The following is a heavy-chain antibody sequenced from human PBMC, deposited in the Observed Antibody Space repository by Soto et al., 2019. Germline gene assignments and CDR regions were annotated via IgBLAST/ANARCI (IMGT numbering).Heavy chain of an antibody. CDR1: GFTVSSNY. Sequence: PGGSLRLSCAASGFTVSSNYMSWVRQAPGKGLEWVSVIYSGGSTYYADSVKGRFTISRDNSKNTLYLQMNSLRAEDTAVYYCAREKHMITFGGVIAYNWFDHWGQGTLVTVSS. V-gene: IGHV3-53*01. J-gene: IGHJ5*02. CDR3: AREKHMITFGGVIAYNWFDH. D-gene: IGHD3-16*02. CDR2: IYSGGST.